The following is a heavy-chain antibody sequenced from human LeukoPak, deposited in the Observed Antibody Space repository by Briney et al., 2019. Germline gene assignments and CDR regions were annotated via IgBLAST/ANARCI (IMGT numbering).Heavy chain of an antibody. V-gene: IGHV3-23*01. CDR1: GFTFSSYG. CDR2: ISGSGGST. D-gene: IGHD3-9*01. CDR3: AKDREGLRYFDWLLYY. Sequence: GGSLRLSCAASGFTFSSYGMSWVRQAPGKGLEWVSAISGSGGSTYYADSVKGRFTISRDNSENTLYLQMNSLRAEDTAVYYCAKDREGLRYFDWLLYYWGQGTLVTVSS. J-gene: IGHJ4*02.